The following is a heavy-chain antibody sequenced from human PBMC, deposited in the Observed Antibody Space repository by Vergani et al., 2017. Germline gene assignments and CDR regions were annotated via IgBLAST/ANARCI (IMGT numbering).Heavy chain of an antibody. CDR2: MNPNSGNT. J-gene: IGHJ5*02. Sequence: QVQLVQSGAEVKKPGASVKVSCKASGYTFTSYDINWVRQATGQGIEWMGWMNPNSGNTGYAQKFQGRVTMTRNTSISTDYVELSSLRSEETAVYDCAREAALRDLEWLIIDTDGGNWFEPWGQGRLVTV. V-gene: IGHV1-8*01. CDR1: GYTFTSYD. D-gene: IGHD3-9*01. CDR3: AREAALRDLEWLIIDTDGGNWFEP.